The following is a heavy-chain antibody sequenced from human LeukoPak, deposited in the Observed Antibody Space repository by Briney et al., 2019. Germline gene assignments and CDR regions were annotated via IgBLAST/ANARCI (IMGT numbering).Heavy chain of an antibody. D-gene: IGHD6-6*01. CDR3: ARDPGSSSPYYYYYYYMDV. CDR1: GGSFSGYY. J-gene: IGHJ6*03. V-gene: IGHV4-34*01. CDR2: INHSGST. Sequence: PSETLSLTCAVYGGSFSGYYWSWIRQPPGKGLEWTGEINHSGSTNYNPSLKSRVTISVDTSKNQFSLKLSSVTAADTAVYYCARDPGSSSPYYYYYYYMDVWGKGTTVTVSS.